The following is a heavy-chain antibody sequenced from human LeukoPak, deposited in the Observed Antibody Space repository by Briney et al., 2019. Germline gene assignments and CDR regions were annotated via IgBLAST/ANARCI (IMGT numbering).Heavy chain of an antibody. Sequence: TGGSLRLSCAASGFTFSSYSMNWVRQAPGKGLEWVSYISSSSSTIYYADSVKGRFTISRDNAKNSLYLQMNSLRAEDTAVYYCARKNTAMVKIYYYYYYMDVWGKGTTVTVSS. J-gene: IGHJ6*03. CDR1: GFTFSSYS. CDR2: ISSSSSTI. D-gene: IGHD5-18*01. V-gene: IGHV3-48*01. CDR3: ARKNTAMVKIYYYYYYMDV.